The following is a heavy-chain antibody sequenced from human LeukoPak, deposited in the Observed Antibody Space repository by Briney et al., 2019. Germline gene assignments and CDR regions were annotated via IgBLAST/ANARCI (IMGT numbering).Heavy chain of an antibody. J-gene: IGHJ3*02. V-gene: IGHV4-31*03. Sequence: PSETLSLTCTVSGGSISSGGYYWSWLRHHPWKGLEWFGYIYYSGSTYYNPCLKSRVTISVDTSKNQFSLKLSSVTAADTAVYYCARVARGYSGYEPKYCSGGSCYPNDAFDIWGQGTMVTVSS. D-gene: IGHD2-15*01. CDR2: IYYSGST. CDR1: GGSISSGGYY. CDR3: ARVARGYSGYEPKYCSGGSCYPNDAFDI.